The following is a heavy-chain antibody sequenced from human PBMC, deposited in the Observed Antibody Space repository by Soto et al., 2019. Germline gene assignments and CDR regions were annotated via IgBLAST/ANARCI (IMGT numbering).Heavy chain of an antibody. CDR1: GFTFSSYG. Sequence: QVQLVESGGGVVQPGRSLRLSCAASGFTFSSYGMHWVRQAPGKGLEWVAVISYDGSNKYYADSVKGRFTISRDNSKNTLYLQMNSLRAEDTAVYYCAKKSHYFIFGVADHYGMDVWGQGTTVTVSS. CDR2: ISYDGSNK. V-gene: IGHV3-30*18. J-gene: IGHJ6*02. CDR3: AKKSHYFIFGVADHYGMDV. D-gene: IGHD3-3*02.